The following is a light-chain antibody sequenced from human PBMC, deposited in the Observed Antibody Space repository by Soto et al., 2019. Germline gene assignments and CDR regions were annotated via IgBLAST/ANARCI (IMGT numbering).Light chain of an antibody. CDR1: QVLGSR. CDR3: QQVSSFPQLT. Sequence: EIQMTQSPSSVSASVGDRVTITCRASQVLGSRLAWFQQKPGKAPKLLIYAISSLQSGVPSRFSGSGSGTDFTLTISSLQSDDFEPYYCQQVSSFPQLTFGGGAKVEIK. CDR2: AIS. V-gene: IGKV1-12*01. J-gene: IGKJ4*01.